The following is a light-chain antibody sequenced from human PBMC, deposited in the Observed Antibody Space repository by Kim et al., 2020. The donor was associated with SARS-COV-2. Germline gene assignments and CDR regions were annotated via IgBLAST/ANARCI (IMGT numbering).Light chain of an antibody. Sequence: GQSITISCTGTSSDVGGYNYVSWYQQHPGKAPKLMIYDVSNRPSGVSNRFSGSKSGNTASLTISGLQAEDEADYYCSSYTSSSTVVFGGGTKLTVL. V-gene: IGLV2-14*03. CDR1: SSDVGGYNY. CDR3: SSYTSSSTVV. J-gene: IGLJ2*01. CDR2: DVS.